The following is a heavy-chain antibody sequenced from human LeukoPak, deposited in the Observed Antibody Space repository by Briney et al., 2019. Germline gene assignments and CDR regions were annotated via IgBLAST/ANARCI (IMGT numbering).Heavy chain of an antibody. Sequence: PGGSLRLSCAASEFPFNTYSMNWVRQAPGKGLEWVSYITSSDGATYYADSVKGRFTISRDNAKNSLYLQMNSLRDDDTAVYFCAGDRDHAFDYWGQGTLVTVSS. D-gene: IGHD1-14*01. CDR2: ITSSDGAT. J-gene: IGHJ4*02. CDR1: EFPFNTYS. CDR3: AGDRDHAFDY. V-gene: IGHV3-48*02.